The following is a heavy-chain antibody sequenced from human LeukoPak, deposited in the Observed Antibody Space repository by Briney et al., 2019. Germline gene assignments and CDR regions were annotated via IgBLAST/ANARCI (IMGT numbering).Heavy chain of an antibody. CDR1: SGSINSYY. CDR3: GRQGYTASYYFLDF. V-gene: IGHV4-4*07. CDR2: IYTTGAT. Sequence: SETLSLTCTVSSGSINSYYWGWVRQPPGKGLEWIGRIYTTGATQYNPSLKSRVTMSIDTSTNQFSLNLRSMTAADTAVYYCGRQGYTASYYFLDFWSQGTLVSVS. D-gene: IGHD1-26*01. J-gene: IGHJ4*02.